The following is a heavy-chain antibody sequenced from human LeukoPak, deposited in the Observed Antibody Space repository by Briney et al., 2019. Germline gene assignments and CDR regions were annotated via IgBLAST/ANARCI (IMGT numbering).Heavy chain of an antibody. V-gene: IGHV4-34*01. CDR1: GGSFSDYY. CDR3: ARDPDL. J-gene: IGHJ4*02. Sequence: PSETLSLTCAVYGGSFSDYYWSWIRQPPGKGLEWIGEINHSGSTNYNPSLKSRVTISVDTSKNQFSLKLSSVTAVDTAVYYCARDPDLWGQGTLVTVSS. CDR2: INHSGST.